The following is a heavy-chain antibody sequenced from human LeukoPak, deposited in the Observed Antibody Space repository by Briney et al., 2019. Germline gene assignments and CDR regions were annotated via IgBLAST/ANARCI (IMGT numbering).Heavy chain of an antibody. CDR1: GYTFTSYG. J-gene: IGHJ5*02. V-gene: IGHV1-18*01. CDR2: ISAYNGNT. D-gene: IGHD3-10*01. Sequence: ASVKVSCKASGYTFTSYGISWVRQAPGQGLEWMGWISAYNGNTNYAQKLQGRVTMTTDTSTSTAYMELRSLRSDDTAVYYCARAGWLWFGELLKALDPWGQGTLVTVSP. CDR3: ARAGWLWFGELLKALDP.